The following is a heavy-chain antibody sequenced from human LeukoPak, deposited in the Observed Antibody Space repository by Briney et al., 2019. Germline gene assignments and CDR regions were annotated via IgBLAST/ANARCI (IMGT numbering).Heavy chain of an antibody. CDR1: GFTFKNYW. J-gene: IGHJ4*02. V-gene: IGHV3-7*01. CDR2: IKQRESEK. CDR3: AKGNGYSYGYEDRADY. D-gene: IGHD5-18*01. Sequence: QPGGSLRLPCAGSGFTFKNYWMTWVRQAPGKGLEWVANIKQRESEKYYVDSVKGRFTISRDDAENSLYLQMNSLRAEDTAVYYCAKGNGYSYGYEDRADYWGQGTLVTVSS.